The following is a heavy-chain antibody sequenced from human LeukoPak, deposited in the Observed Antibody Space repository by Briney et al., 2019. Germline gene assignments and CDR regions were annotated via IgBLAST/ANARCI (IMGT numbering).Heavy chain of an antibody. CDR3: ARDGYTTSWFPFEY. V-gene: IGHV3-48*02. CDR2: ISSTSSTI. Sequence: GGSLRLSCAASGFSFSTYSMNWVRQAPGKGLEWVSYISSTSSTIYYADSVKGRFTISRDNAKNALYLQMNSLRDEDTAVYYCARDGYTTSWFPFEYWGQGTLVTVSS. D-gene: IGHD6-13*01. CDR1: GFSFSTYS. J-gene: IGHJ4*02.